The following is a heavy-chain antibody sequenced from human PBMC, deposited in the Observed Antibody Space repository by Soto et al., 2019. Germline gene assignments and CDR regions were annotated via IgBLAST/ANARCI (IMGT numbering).Heavy chain of an antibody. J-gene: IGHJ4*02. CDR1: GFTFSSYG. CDR2: ILYDGNDK. V-gene: IGHV3-30*18. Sequence: GGSLRLSCAASGFTFSSYGMHWVRQAPGKGLEWVTGILYDGNDKYYADSVKGRFTISRENSKNTLYLQMNSLRTEDSAVYYCAKAGGGFGDFVHHWGQGTPVTVSS. D-gene: IGHD3-10*01. CDR3: AKAGGGFGDFVHH.